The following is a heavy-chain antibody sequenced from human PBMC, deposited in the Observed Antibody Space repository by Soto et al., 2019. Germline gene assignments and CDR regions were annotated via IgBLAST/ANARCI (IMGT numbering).Heavy chain of an antibody. J-gene: IGHJ3*01. CDR2: INPANGNT. CDR1: GFTFSDTL. V-gene: IGHV1-3*01. Sequence: VQSGAEVKKPGASVSISCQASGFTFSDTLINWVRQGPGQRLEWMGWINPANGNTRYSESFQGRVTISSLSSASTAYVALSDLTSEDTAVYYCARDILSVGPRANDAFDVWGQGTMITVSS. D-gene: IGHD2-8*02. CDR3: ARDILSVGPRANDAFDV.